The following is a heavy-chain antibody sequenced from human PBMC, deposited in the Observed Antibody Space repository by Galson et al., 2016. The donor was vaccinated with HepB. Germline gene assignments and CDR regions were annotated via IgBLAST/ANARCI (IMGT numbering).Heavy chain of an antibody. CDR1: GFTFSSYA. CDR2: ISGGGGIT. D-gene: IGHD3-9*01. Sequence: SLRLSCAASGFTFSSYAMSWVRQAPGKGLEWVATISGGGGITDYADSVKGRFTISRDNSKNTLYLQMNSLRAEDTAVYYCAKDRSPYYDIVTGYFPDNAAFDIWGQGTMVTVSS. J-gene: IGHJ3*02. V-gene: IGHV3-23*01. CDR3: AKDRSPYYDIVTGYFPDNAAFDI.